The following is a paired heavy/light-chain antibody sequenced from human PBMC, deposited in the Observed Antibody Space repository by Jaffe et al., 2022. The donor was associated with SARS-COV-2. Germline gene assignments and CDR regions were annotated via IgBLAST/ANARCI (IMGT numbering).Light chain of an antibody. J-gene: IGLJ3*02. V-gene: IGLV2-14*03. CDR2: DVR. CDR1: STEFGDNNF. CDR3: SSYTISHTWV. Sequence: QAALTQPASVSGSPGQSITISCTGASTEFGDNNFLSWYQHHPGKAPKLMIYDVRNRPFGVSNRFSGSKSGDTASLTISGLQAEDEADYYCSSYTISHTWVFGGGTKLTVL.
Heavy chain of an antibody. V-gene: IGHV3-23*04. CDR1: GFNSNNYA. CDR3: AKSRGYTREASDF. J-gene: IGHJ4*02. D-gene: IGHD5-18*01. CDR2: ISASGYIT. Sequence: EVQLVESGGGLVQRGGSLRLSCQASGFNSNNYAMSWVRQAPGKGLEWVSTISASGYITDYADSVKGRFNISRDKSKSTVFLQMNSLRAEDTARYYCAKSRGYTREASDFWGQGTLVTVSS.